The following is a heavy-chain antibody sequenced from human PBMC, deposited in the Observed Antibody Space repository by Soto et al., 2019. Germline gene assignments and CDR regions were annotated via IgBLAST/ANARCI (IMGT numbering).Heavy chain of an antibody. D-gene: IGHD1-26*01. CDR3: ARPTTRGKNYYGMDV. Sequence: GESLKISCKGSGYSFTGYWIGWVRQMPGKGLESMGIIYPGDSDTRYSPSFQGQVTISADKSISTAYLQWSSLKASDTAMYYCARPTTRGKNYYGMDVWGQGTTVTSP. CDR2: IYPGDSDT. J-gene: IGHJ6*02. V-gene: IGHV5-51*01. CDR1: GYSFTGYW.